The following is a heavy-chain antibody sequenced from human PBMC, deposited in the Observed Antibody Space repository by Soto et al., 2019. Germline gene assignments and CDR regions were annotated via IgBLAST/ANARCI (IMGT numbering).Heavy chain of an antibody. CDR1: GYTFTSYG. V-gene: IGHV1-18*01. CDR3: ASDERHQRPVAATSRWAFDP. Sequence: ASVKVSCKASGYTFTSYGISWVRQAPGQGLEWIGWISAYNGNTNYAQKLQGRVTMTTDTSTSTAYMQLRSLRSDDTAVYYCASDERHQRPVAATSRWAFDPWG. D-gene: IGHD6-19*01. CDR2: ISAYNGNT. J-gene: IGHJ5*02.